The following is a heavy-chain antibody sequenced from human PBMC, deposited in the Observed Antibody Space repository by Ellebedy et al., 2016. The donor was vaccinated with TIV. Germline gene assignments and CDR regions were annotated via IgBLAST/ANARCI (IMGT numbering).Heavy chain of an antibody. CDR3: ARDQPHDSGYSYWYFDL. CDR2: ISSSSSYI. V-gene: IGHV3-21*01. CDR1: GFTFSSYS. Sequence: GGSLRLXCAASGFTFSSYSMNWVRQAPGKGLEWVSSISSSSSYIYYADSVKGRFTISRDNAKNSLYLQMNSLRAEDTAVYYCARDQPHDSGYSYWYFDLWGRGTLVTVSS. D-gene: IGHD5-12*01. J-gene: IGHJ2*01.